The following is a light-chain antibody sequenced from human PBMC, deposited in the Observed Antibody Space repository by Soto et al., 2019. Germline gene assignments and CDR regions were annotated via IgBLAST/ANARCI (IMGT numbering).Light chain of an antibody. Sequence: QSALTQPASVSGSPGQSITISCTGTNSDIGNYYLVSWYQHHPGKAPKLIFYDVYKRPSGVSNRFSGSKSGNTASLTISGLQAEDEADYYCCSYAGSSGVLFGGGTQLTVL. V-gene: IGLV2-23*02. J-gene: IGLJ2*01. CDR1: NSDIGNYYL. CDR2: DVY. CDR3: CSYAGSSGVL.